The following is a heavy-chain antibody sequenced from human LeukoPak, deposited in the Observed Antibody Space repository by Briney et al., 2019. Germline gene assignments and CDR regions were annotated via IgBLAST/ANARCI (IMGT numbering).Heavy chain of an antibody. V-gene: IGHV3-21*04. CDR3: TARGGYTPYYFDY. CDR1: GFTFSSYS. Sequence: PGGSLRLSCAASGFTFSSYSMNWVRQAPGKGLEWVSSISSSSSYIYYADSVKGRFTISRDNAKNSLYLQMNSLKTEDTAVYYCTARGGYTPYYFDYWGQGTLVTVSS. D-gene: IGHD3-16*02. J-gene: IGHJ4*02. CDR2: ISSSSSYI.